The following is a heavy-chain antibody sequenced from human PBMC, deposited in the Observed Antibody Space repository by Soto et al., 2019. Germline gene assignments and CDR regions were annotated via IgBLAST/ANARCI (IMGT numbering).Heavy chain of an antibody. D-gene: IGHD4-17*01. CDR2: IYYSGST. CDR1: GGSISSSSYY. J-gene: IGHJ3*02. CDR3: ARGGDYGVYCDAFDI. Sequence: SETLSLTCTVSGGSISSSSYYWGWIRQPPGKGLEWIGSIYYSGSTYYNPSLKSRVTISVDTSKNQFSLKLSSVTAADTAVYYCARGGDYGVYCDAFDIWGNGTMVTV. V-gene: IGHV4-39*01.